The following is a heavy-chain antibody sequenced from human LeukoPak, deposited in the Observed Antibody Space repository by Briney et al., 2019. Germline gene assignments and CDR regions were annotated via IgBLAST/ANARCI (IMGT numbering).Heavy chain of an antibody. CDR2: SGSGGTT. CDR3: AKYCGSTRCFDY. V-gene: IGHV3-23*01. Sequence: PGESLRLSCAASGFTFSNYAMTWVRQAPGKGLEWVSTSGSGGTTYYAVSVKGRFSVSRDNAKGTLYLQMNSLRVEDTAVYYCAKYCGSTRCFDYWGQGTLVTVSS. J-gene: IGHJ4*02. CDR1: GFTFSNYA. D-gene: IGHD2-2*01.